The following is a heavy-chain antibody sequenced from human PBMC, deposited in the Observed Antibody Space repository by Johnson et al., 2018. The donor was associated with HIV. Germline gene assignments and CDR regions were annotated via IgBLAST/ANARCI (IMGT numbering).Heavy chain of an antibody. Sequence: VQLVESGGGVVQPGRSLRLSCAASGFTFSSFAIHWVRQAPGKGLEWVAVISYDGSDKYYADSVKGRFTISRDNSKNTLYLEMNSLRAEDTAVYYCARPHIVVVTAGYAFDIWGQGTMVTVSS. J-gene: IGHJ3*02. D-gene: IGHD2-21*02. CDR3: ARPHIVVVTAGYAFDI. V-gene: IGHV3-30-3*01. CDR1: GFTFSSFA. CDR2: ISYDGSDK.